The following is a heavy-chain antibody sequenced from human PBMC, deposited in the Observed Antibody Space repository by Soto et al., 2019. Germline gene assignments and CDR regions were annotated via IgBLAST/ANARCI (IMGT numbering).Heavy chain of an antibody. J-gene: IGHJ4*02. CDR1: GFTFSSYA. V-gene: IGHV3-30-3*01. D-gene: IGHD3-9*01. CDR3: AREGVLRYFDWQRDPHSFDY. Sequence: PGGSLILSCAASGFTFSSYAMHWVRQAPGKGLEWVAVISYDGSNKYYADSVKGRFTISRDNSKNTLYLQMNSLRAEDTAVYYCAREGVLRYFDWQRDPHSFDYWGQGTLVTVSS. CDR2: ISYDGSNK.